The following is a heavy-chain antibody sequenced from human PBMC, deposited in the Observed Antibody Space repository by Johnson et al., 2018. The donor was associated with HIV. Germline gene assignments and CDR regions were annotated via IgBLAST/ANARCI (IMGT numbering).Heavy chain of an antibody. CDR2: IGTAGDT. D-gene: IGHD6-6*01. V-gene: IGHV3-13*01. CDR1: GFTFSSYA. Sequence: VQLVEFGGGVVQPGRSLRVFCAASGFTFSSYAMHWVRQATGKGLAWVSAIGTAGDTYYPGSVKGRFTISRDNSKNTLYLQMNSMRAEDTAVYYCARHSTSSTMGAFDIWGQGTMVTVSS. J-gene: IGHJ3*02. CDR3: ARHSTSSTMGAFDI.